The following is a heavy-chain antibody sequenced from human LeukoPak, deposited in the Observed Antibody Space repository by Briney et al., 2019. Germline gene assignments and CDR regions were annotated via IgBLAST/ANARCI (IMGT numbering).Heavy chain of an antibody. J-gene: IGHJ6*02. CDR1: GYSFTSYW. V-gene: IGHV5-51*01. D-gene: IGHD3-22*01. CDR3: ASHHYDSSGYYYGMDV. CDR2: IYPGDSDT. Sequence: GESLKISCKGSGYSFTSYWIGWVRHMPGKGLEWMGIIYPGDSDTRYSPSFQGQVTISADKSISTAYLQWSSLKASDTAMYYCASHHYDSSGYYYGMDVWGQGTTVTVSS.